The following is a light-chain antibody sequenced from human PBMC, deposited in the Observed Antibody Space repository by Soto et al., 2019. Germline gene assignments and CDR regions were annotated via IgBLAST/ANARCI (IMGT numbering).Light chain of an antibody. V-gene: IGLV4-60*02. J-gene: IGLJ3*02. Sequence: QSVLTQSSSASASLGSSVKLTCTLSSGHSSYIIAWHQQQPGKAPRYLMKLEGSGSYNKGSGVPDRFSGSSSGADRYLTISNLQFEEEAAYYCETWDSNTHVFGGGTELTVL. CDR1: SGHSSYI. CDR2: LEGSGSY. CDR3: ETWDSNTHV.